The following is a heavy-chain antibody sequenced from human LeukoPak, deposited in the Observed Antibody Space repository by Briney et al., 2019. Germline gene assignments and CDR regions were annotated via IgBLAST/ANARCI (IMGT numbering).Heavy chain of an antibody. CDR3: AADRITYYGSSVEYGMDV. Sequence: GSSVKVSCKASGFTFTSSAMQWVRQARGQRLEWIGWIVVGSGNTNYAQKFQERVTITRDMSTSTAYMELSSLRSEDTAVYYCAADRITYYGSSVEYGMDVWGQGTTVTVSS. J-gene: IGHJ6*02. CDR1: GFTFTSSA. CDR2: IVVGSGNT. D-gene: IGHD3-22*01. V-gene: IGHV1-58*02.